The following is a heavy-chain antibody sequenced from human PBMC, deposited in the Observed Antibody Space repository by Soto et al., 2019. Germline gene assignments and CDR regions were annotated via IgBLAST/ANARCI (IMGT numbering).Heavy chain of an antibody. J-gene: IGHJ6*02. D-gene: IGHD2-2*01. CDR3: AKPPSKGISTSSHYYYYGMDV. Sequence: GSLRLSCAASGFTFSSYEMNWVRQAPGKGLEWVSYVSSSGSTIYYADSVKGRFAISRDNAKNSLYLQMNSLRAEDTAVYYCAKPPSKGISTSSHYYYYGMDVWGQGTTVTVSS. CDR1: GFTFSSYE. CDR2: VSSSGSTI. V-gene: IGHV3-48*03.